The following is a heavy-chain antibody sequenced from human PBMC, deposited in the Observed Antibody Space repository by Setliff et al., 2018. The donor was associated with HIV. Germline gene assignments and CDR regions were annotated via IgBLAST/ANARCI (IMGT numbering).Heavy chain of an antibody. J-gene: IGHJ4*02. Sequence: SETLSLTCAVSGFSISSAYYWGWIRQPPGKGLEWFGSIYHSGSTYYNPSLKSRVTIFVDTSKNQFSLRLSSVTAADTAVYYCARSNELIAARYFDYWGQGTLVTVSS. CDR1: GFSISSAYY. V-gene: IGHV4-38-2*01. CDR2: IYHSGST. CDR3: ARSNELIAARYFDY. D-gene: IGHD6-6*01.